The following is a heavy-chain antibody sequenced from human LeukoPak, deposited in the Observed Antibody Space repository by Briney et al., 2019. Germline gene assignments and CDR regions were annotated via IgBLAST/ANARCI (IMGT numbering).Heavy chain of an antibody. V-gene: IGHV4-34*01. Sequence: PGGSLRLSCAGSGYTFSSYWMSWVRQAPGKGLEWIGEINHSGSTNYNPSLKSRVTISVDTSKNQFSLKLSSVTAADTAVYYCAREGDWGLHAFDIWGQGTMVTVSS. J-gene: IGHJ3*02. CDR2: INHSGST. D-gene: IGHD7-27*01. CDR1: GYTFSSYW. CDR3: AREGDWGLHAFDI.